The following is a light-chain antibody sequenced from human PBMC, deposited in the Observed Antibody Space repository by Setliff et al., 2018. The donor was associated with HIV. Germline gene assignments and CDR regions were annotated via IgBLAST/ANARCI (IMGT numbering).Light chain of an antibody. CDR1: SSDIGSSNF. CDR2: NVD. CDR3: SSYSINNLYV. J-gene: IGLJ1*01. Sequence: QSALAQPASVSGFPGQSITISCTGTSSDIGSSNFVSWYQQHPGKAPKVMIYNVDKRPSGVSNRFSGSKSGNTASLTISGLQTEDEADYYFSSYSINNLYVFATGTKVTVL. V-gene: IGLV2-14*03.